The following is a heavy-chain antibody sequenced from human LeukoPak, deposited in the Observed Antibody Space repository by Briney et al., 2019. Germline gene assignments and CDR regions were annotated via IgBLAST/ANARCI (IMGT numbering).Heavy chain of an antibody. CDR2: IYHSGST. CDR3: ASRYCSGGSCSRVVDY. V-gene: IGHV4-4*02. CDR1: GGSISSSNW. D-gene: IGHD2-15*01. Sequence: SGILSLTCAVSGGSISSSNWWSGVRQPPGKGREWIGEIYHSGSTNYNPSLKSRVTISVDKSKNQFSLKLSSVTAADTAVYYCASRYCSGGSCSRVVDYWGQGTLVTVSS. J-gene: IGHJ4*02.